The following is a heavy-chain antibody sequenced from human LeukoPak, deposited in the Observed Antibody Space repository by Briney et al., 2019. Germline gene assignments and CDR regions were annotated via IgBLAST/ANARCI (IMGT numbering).Heavy chain of an antibody. CDR1: GGSISSGGYY. CDR3: AREQQWLEDY. D-gene: IGHD6-19*01. V-gene: IGHV4-30-2*01. CDR2: IYHSGST. J-gene: IGHJ4*02. Sequence: PSETLSLTCTVSGGSISSGGYYWSWIRQPPGKGLEWIGYIYHSGSTYYNPSLKSRVTISVDTSKNRFSLKLSSVTAADTAVYYCAREQQWLEDYWGQGTLVTVSS.